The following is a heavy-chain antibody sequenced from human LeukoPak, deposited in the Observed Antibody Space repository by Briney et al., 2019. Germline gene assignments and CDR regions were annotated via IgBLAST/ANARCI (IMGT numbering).Heavy chain of an antibody. CDR2: IIPIFGTA. V-gene: IGHV1-69*05. CDR1: GGTFSSYA. Sequence: SVKVSCKASGGTFSSYAISWVQQAPGQGLEWMGRIIPIFGTANYAQRFQGRVTITTDESTSTAYMELSSLRSEDTAVYYCARTESYSSGWDNNWFDPWGQGTLVTVSS. J-gene: IGHJ5*02. CDR3: ARTESYSSGWDNNWFDP. D-gene: IGHD6-19*01.